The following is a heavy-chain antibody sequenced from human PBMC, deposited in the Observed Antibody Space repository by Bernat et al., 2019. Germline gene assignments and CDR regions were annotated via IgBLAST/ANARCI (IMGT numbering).Heavy chain of an antibody. CDR3: ARAVAENWFDP. CDR2: IKPDGTDK. J-gene: IGHJ5*02. Sequence: EVQLVESGGGLVQPGGSLRLSCAASGFIFSNYWMSWVRQAPGKGLEWVANIKPDGTDKYYLASVKGRFTITRDNAKNSVYLQMNSLRADDTAVYYCARAVAENWFDPWGQGTLVTVSS. D-gene: IGHD2-15*01. CDR1: GFIFSNYW. V-gene: IGHV3-7*03.